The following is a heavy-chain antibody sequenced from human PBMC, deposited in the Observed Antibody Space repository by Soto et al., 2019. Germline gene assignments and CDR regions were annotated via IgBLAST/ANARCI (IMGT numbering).Heavy chain of an antibody. V-gene: IGHV4-34*01. CDR1: GGSFSGYY. CDR2: INHSGST. J-gene: IGHJ5*02. CDR3: KGDVYATPGTNWFDP. Sequence: LTTSETLSLTCAVYGGSFSGYYWSWIRQPPGKGLEWIGEINHSGSTNYNPSLKSRVTISVDTSKNQFSLKLSSVTAADTAVYYCKGDVYATPGTNWFDPWGQGTLVTVSS. D-gene: IGHD2-8*01.